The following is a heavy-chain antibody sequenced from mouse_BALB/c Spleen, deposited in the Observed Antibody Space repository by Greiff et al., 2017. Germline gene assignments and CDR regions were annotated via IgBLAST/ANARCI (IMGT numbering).Heavy chain of an antibody. CDR3: ANDDAMDY. CDR1: GFTFSSYT. Sequence: EVKVVESGGGLVQPGGSLKLSCAASGFTFSSYTMSWVRQTPEKRLEWVAYISNGGGSTYYPDTVKGRFTISRDNAKNTLYLQMSSLKSEDTAMYYCANDDAMDYWGQGTSVTVSS. CDR2: ISNGGGST. D-gene: IGHD2-3*01. V-gene: IGHV5-12-2*01. J-gene: IGHJ4*01.